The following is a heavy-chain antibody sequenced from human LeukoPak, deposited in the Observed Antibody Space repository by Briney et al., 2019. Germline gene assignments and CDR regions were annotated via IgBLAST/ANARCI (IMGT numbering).Heavy chain of an antibody. D-gene: IGHD2-2*01. CDR1: GGSISSYF. CDR3: ARFSTTSRTLDY. Sequence: SETLSFTCTVSGGSISSYFWTWIRQPAGQGLEWIGRIYSSGSTNYNPSLKSRVTMSIDTSKNQFSLSLSSVTAADTAVYFCARFSTTSRTLDYWGQGTLVTVSS. J-gene: IGHJ4*02. CDR2: IYSSGST. V-gene: IGHV4-4*07.